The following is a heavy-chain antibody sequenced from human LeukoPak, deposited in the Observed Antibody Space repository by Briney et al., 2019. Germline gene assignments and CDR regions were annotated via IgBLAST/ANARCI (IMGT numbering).Heavy chain of an antibody. J-gene: IGHJ4*02. D-gene: IGHD5-24*01. CDR1: AGSISSYC. CDR2: IYYSGST. CDR3: ARARRDGYNRGLFDY. Sequence: PSETLSLTRTVSAGSISSYCWSSIRQPPGKGLEWLRYIYYSGSTNYNASLKSRVTISVDTSKNQFSLKLSSVTAADTAVYYCARARRDGYNRGLFDYWGQGTLVTVSS. V-gene: IGHV4-59*01.